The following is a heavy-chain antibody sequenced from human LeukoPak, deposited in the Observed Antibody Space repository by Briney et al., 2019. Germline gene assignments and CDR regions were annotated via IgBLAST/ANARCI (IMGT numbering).Heavy chain of an antibody. CDR3: ARRRDLYSGGYYPFDY. V-gene: IGHV5-51*01. CDR2: IYPGDSET. D-gene: IGHD1-26*01. Sequence: GESLKISCKGSGYRFTNYWIGWVRQMPGEGLEWMGIIYPGDSETRYSPSFQGQVTISADKSISTAYLQWSSLKASDTAMYYCARRRDLYSGGYYPFDYWGQGTLVTVSS. CDR1: GYRFTNYW. J-gene: IGHJ4*02.